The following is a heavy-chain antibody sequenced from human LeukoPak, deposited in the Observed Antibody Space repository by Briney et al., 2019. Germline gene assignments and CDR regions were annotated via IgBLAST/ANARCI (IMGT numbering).Heavy chain of an antibody. CDR3: ARRRVDNGSGWYFDY. CDR2: VYYSGST. V-gene: IGHV4-39*01. J-gene: IGHJ4*02. Sequence: SETLSLTCTVSGGSISSSDSYWGWIRQPPGQGLEWIGSVYYSGSTYFNPSLRSRVTISVDTSKNQFSLKLNSVTAADTAVYYCARRRVDNGSGWYFDYWGQGTLVTVSS. D-gene: IGHD6-25*01. CDR1: GGSISSSDSY.